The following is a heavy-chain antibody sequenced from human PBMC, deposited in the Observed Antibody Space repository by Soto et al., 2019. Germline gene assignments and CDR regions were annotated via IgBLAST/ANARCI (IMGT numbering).Heavy chain of an antibody. CDR1: GFTFSNYG. D-gene: IGHD3-22*01. Sequence: GGSLRLSCEASGFTFSNYGTHWVRQAPGEGLEWVAHISYDGNNEHYTDSVKGRFTISRDNSKNMVFLHMNSLRPEDTAVYYCARDYYYDSSGYYAGFDYWGQGTLVTVSS. V-gene: IGHV3-30*03. J-gene: IGHJ4*02. CDR2: ISYDGNNE. CDR3: ARDYYYDSSGYYAGFDY.